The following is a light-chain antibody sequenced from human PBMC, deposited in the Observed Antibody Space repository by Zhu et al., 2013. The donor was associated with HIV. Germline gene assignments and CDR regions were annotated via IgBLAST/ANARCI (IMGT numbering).Light chain of an antibody. CDR1: QAISTG. CDR3: QQFHTSLIT. Sequence: IQMTQSPSSLSASVGDRVTIACRASQAISTGLAWYQQKPGKPPNLLIYDASSLESGVPSRFSGSGSGTDFTLTISSLQPEDFATYYCQQFHTSLITFGQGTRLEIK. CDR2: DAS. V-gene: IGKV1-13*02. J-gene: IGKJ5*01.